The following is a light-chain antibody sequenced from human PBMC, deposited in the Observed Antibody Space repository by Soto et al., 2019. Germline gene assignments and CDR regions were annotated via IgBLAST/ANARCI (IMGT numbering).Light chain of an antibody. CDR1: QSVNGNY. CDR3: QQYGSSFRYT. Sequence: EIVLTQSPGTLSLSPGERGTLSCRASQSVNGNYLTWYQQKPGQAPRLLIYGASTRATGTPDRFSGSGSGTDFTLTISRLEPEDFAVYYCQQYGSSFRYTFGQGTKLEIK. CDR2: GAS. J-gene: IGKJ2*01. V-gene: IGKV3-20*01.